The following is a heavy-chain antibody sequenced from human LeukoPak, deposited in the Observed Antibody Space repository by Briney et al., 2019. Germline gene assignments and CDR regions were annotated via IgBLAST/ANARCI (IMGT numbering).Heavy chain of an antibody. CDR1: GGSISNYY. CDR3: AKHYMGSSYNHGLDC. J-gene: IGHJ4*02. D-gene: IGHD3-10*01. CDR2: IYYTGTT. Sequence: SETLSLTCTVSGGSISNYYWSWIRQPPGKGLEWIGSIYYTGTTYYTPSLKSRVTISVDTSKNQFSLKLSSVTAADTALYYCAKHYMGSSYNHGLDCWGQGTLVTVSS. V-gene: IGHV4-39*01.